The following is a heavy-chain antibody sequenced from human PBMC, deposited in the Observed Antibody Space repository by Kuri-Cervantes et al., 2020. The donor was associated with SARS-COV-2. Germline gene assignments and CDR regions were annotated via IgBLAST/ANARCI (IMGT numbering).Heavy chain of an antibody. V-gene: IGHV4-59*11. D-gene: IGHD2-2*01. J-gene: IGHJ6*03. CDR2: IYYSGST. Sequence: GSLRLSCTVSGGSISSHYWSWIRQPPGKGLEWIGYIYYSGSTNYNPSLKSRVTISVDTSKNQFSLKLSSVTAADTAVYYCARDGVVPVGGYYMDVWGKGTTVTVSS. CDR1: GGSISSHY. CDR3: ARDGVVPVGGYYMDV.